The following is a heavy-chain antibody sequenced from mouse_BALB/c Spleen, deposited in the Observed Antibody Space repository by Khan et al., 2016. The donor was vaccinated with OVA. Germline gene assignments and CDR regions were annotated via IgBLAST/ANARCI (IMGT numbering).Heavy chain of an antibody. CDR2: IYPGNSDT. V-gene: IGHV1-5*01. CDR3: TRHGFGNYESLDY. Sequence: VQLQQSGPVLARPGASVKMSCKASGYTFTSYWMHWVKQRPGQGLEWIGAIYPGNSDTNYNQKFKGKAKLTAVTSTSTAYMEFNSLTNEDSAVYYGTRHGFGNYESLDYWGQGTTVTVSS. D-gene: IGHD2-1*01. J-gene: IGHJ2*01. CDR1: GYTFTSYW.